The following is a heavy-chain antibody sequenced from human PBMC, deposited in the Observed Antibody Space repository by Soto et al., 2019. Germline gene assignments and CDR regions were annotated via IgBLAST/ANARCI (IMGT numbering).Heavy chain of an antibody. CDR1: GFTVSSNY. CDR2: IYSGGST. V-gene: IGHV3-53*04. D-gene: IGHD3-16*02. Sequence: PGGSLRLSCAASGFTVSSNYMSWVRQAPGKGLEWVSVIYSGGSTYYADSVKGRFTISRHNSKNTLYLQMNSLRAEDTAVYYCAGIWGSYPSDGAFDIWGQGTMVTVSS. J-gene: IGHJ3*02. CDR3: AGIWGSYPSDGAFDI.